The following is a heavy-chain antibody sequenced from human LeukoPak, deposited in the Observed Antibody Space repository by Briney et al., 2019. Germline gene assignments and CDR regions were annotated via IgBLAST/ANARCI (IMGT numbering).Heavy chain of an antibody. CDR3: ARPFKTYSNSWYNWFAP. V-gene: IGHV5-10-1*01. CDR1: GYRFTSFW. J-gene: IGHJ5*02. D-gene: IGHD6-13*01. CDR2: IDPSESYT. Sequence: GEALKISCKGSGYRFTSFWISWVRQVPGKGVEWMGRIDPSESYTNYSPSSQGHVTNSAHKSISTAYLQWSSLKASDTAMYHCARPFKTYSNSWYNWFAPCGQGTLVTVPS.